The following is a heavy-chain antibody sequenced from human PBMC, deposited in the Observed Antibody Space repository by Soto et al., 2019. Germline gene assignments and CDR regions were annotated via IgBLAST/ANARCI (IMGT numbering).Heavy chain of an antibody. Sequence: ASVKVSCKASGYTFTSYGISWVRQAPGQGLEWMGWISAYNGNTNYAQKLQGRVTMTTDTSTSTAYMELRSLRSDDTAVYYCARDSRSWYHAQWLERSWFDPWGQGTLVTVSS. CDR1: GYTFTSYG. J-gene: IGHJ5*02. CDR2: ISAYNGNT. CDR3: ARDSRSWYHAQWLERSWFDP. D-gene: IGHD6-19*01. V-gene: IGHV1-18*04.